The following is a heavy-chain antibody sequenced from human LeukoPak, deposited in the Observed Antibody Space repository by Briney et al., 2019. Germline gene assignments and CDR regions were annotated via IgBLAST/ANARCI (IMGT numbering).Heavy chain of an antibody. D-gene: IGHD4-11*01. Sequence: ASVKVSCKASGYIFTGYYMHWVRQAPGQGLEWMGWINPNSGGTNYAQKFQGRVTMTRDTSISTAYMELNRLRSDDTAAYYCARDTTVTTVGWFDPWGQGTLVTVSS. CDR1: GYIFTGYY. V-gene: IGHV1-2*02. CDR3: ARDTTVTTVGWFDP. CDR2: INPNSGGT. J-gene: IGHJ5*02.